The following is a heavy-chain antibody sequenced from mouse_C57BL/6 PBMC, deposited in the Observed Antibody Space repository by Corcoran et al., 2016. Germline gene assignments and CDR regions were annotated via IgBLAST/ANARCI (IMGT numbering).Heavy chain of an antibody. D-gene: IGHD1-1*01. J-gene: IGHJ2*01. CDR1: GYTFTDYY. CDR3: AREYGSSYVNYFDY. V-gene: IGHV1-75*01. Sequence: QVQLQQSGPELVKPGASVKISCKASGYTFTDYYINWVKQRPGQGLEWIGWIFPGSGSTYYNEKFKGKATLTVDKSSSTAYMLLSSLTSEDSAVYFCAREYGSSYVNYFDYWGQGTTLTVSS. CDR2: IFPGSGST.